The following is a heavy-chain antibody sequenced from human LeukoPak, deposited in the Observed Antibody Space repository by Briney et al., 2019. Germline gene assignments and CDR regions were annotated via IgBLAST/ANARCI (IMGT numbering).Heavy chain of an antibody. D-gene: IGHD3-3*01. J-gene: IGHJ3*02. V-gene: IGHV3-74*01. CDR2: IDSDGIST. CDR3: ARGFTIFGVVNDAFDI. Sequence: GGSLRLSCAASEFTFSSYWMHWVRQAPGKELVWVSRIDSDGISTSYADSVKGRFTISRDNAKNTLYLQMNTLRAEDTAVYYCARGFTIFGVVNDAFDIWGQGTMVTVSS. CDR1: EFTFSSYW.